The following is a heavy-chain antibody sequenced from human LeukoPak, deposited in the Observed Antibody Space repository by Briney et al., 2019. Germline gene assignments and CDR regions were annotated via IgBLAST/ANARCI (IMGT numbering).Heavy chain of an antibody. J-gene: IGHJ3*02. CDR3: ARDVGEPTRGGAFDI. Sequence: SVKVSCKASGGTFSSYAISWVRQAPGQGLEWMGGIIPIFGIANYAQKFQGRVTITADKSTSTAYMELSSLRSEDTAVYYCARDVGEPTRGGAFDIWGQGTMVTVSS. V-gene: IGHV1-69*10. CDR1: GGTFSSYA. CDR2: IIPIFGIA. D-gene: IGHD1-14*01.